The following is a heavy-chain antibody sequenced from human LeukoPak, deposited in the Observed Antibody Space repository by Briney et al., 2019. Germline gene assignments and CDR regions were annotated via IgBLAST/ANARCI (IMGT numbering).Heavy chain of an antibody. CDR3: ARHEHKAVAGDT. CDR1: GCTISRIQYY. CDR2: IYYSSNT. D-gene: IGHD6-19*01. V-gene: IGHV4-39*01. Sequence: PSETLSLTSSVYGCTISRIQYYWRWIRQPPEKGLEWIATIYYSSNTFYNPSLKSRLTISVDTSKNQFSLKLTSVTAADTAMYYCARHEHKAVAGDTWGQGILVIVSS. J-gene: IGHJ5*02.